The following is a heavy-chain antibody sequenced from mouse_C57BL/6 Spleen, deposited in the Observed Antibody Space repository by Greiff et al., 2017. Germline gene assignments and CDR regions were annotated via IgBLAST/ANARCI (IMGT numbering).Heavy chain of an antibody. V-gene: IGHV5-6*01. J-gene: IGHJ4*01. CDR3: ARHAYPNAMDY. CDR2: ISSGGSYT. D-gene: IGHD2-10*01. Sequence: EVNVVESGGDLVKPGGSLKLSCAASGFTFSSYGMSWVRQTPDKRLEWVATISSGGSYTYYPDSVKGRFTISRDNAKNTLYLQMSSLKSEDTAMYYCARHAYPNAMDYWGQGTSVTVSS. CDR1: GFTFSSYG.